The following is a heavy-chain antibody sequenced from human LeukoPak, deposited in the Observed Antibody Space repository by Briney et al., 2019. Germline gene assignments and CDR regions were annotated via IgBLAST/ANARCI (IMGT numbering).Heavy chain of an antibody. D-gene: IGHD1-26*01. CDR3: ARDVVGATTETFDY. J-gene: IGHJ4*02. V-gene: IGHV1-46*01. CDR1: GYTFTRYY. Sequence: ASVKVSCKASGYTFTRYYMHWVRQALGQGLEWMGVINPSDGSTSYPQKFQGRVTMTRDTSTSTVYMELSSLRSEDTAVYYCARDVVGATTETFDYWGQGTLVTVSS. CDR2: INPSDGST.